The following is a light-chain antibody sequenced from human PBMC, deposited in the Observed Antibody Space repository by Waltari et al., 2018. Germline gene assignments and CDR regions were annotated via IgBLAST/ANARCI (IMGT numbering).Light chain of an antibody. J-gene: IGLJ3*02. CDR3: ATWDDRMNGHWV. CDR1: SSNIGDNL. V-gene: IGLV1-44*01. Sequence: QSVLTQSPSASGTPGQRVTISCSGSSSNIGDNLVNWYQQPPGKAPKLLIYRNDQRPAGVPDRFSASKSGTSASLAISGLQSEDEADYYCATWDDRMNGHWVFGGGTKVTVL. CDR2: RND.